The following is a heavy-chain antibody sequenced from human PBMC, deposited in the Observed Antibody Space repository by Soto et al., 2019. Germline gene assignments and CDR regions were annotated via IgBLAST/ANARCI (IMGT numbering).Heavy chain of an antibody. CDR3: ARDRAVVVITTPYYYGMDV. J-gene: IGHJ6*02. V-gene: IGHV4-61*01. CDR1: GGSVSSGSYY. CDR2: IYYSGST. D-gene: IGHD3-22*01. Sequence: SETLSLTCTVSGGSVSSGSYYWSWIRQPPGKGLEWIGYIYYSGSTNHNPSLKSRVTISVDTSKNQFSLKLSSVTAADTAVYYCARDRAVVVITTPYYYGMDVWGQGTTVTVSS.